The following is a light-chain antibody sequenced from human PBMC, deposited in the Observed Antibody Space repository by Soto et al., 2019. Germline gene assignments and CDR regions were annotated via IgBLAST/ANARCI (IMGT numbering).Light chain of an antibody. V-gene: IGLV2-14*01. CDR3: GSYSSTDTPFV. Sequence: QSVLAQPSPVSGSPGQSITISCTGTSTDVGGYNYVSWYQHHSGKAPKLLIYEVTNRPSGISDRFSGSKSVNTASLTISGLQAEDESDYYCGSYSSTDTPFVFGTGTKLTVL. J-gene: IGLJ1*01. CDR1: STDVGGYNY. CDR2: EVT.